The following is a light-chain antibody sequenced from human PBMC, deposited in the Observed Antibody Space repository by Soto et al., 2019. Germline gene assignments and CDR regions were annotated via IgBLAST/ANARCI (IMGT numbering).Light chain of an antibody. V-gene: IGKV1-5*03. CDR3: QQYDSFPLA. CDR1: QNIDNW. J-gene: IGKJ4*01. Sequence: DIQMTQSPPTLSASVGDRVTITCRASQNIDNWLAWYRQKPGEGPKILVYEASTLQSGVPSRFSGSGSGTKFTLTITNLQPDDFATYYCQQYDSFPLAFGWGTKVEIK. CDR2: EAS.